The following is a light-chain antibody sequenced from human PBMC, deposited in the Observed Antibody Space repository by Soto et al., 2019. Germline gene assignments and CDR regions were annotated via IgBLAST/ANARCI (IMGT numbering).Light chain of an antibody. CDR1: SSDVGGYNY. Sequence: QSALTQPASVSGSPGQSITISCTGTSSDVGGYNYVSWYQQLPGTAPKLLIYGNTNRPSGVPDRFSGSKSGTSASLAITGLQAEDEADYYCQSYDSSLSVYVFGSGTKVTVL. CDR3: QSYDSSLSVYV. V-gene: IGLV1-40*01. CDR2: GNT. J-gene: IGLJ1*01.